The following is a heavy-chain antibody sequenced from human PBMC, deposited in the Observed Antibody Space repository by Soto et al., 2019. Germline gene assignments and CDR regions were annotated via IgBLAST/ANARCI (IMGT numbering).Heavy chain of an antibody. CDR1: GGSFSGYY. Sequence: QVQLQQWGAGLLKPSETLSLTCAVYGGSFSGYYWTWIRQPLGTGLEWIGEINHSGSTNYNPSLKSRVTISVDTSKNQFSLKLTSVTAADTAVYYCARDKITDLFDYWGQGTLVTVSS. D-gene: IGHD3-10*01. V-gene: IGHV4-34*01. CDR2: INHSGST. J-gene: IGHJ4*02. CDR3: ARDKITDLFDY.